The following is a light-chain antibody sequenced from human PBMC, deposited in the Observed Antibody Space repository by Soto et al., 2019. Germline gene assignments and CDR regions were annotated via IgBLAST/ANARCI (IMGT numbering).Light chain of an antibody. V-gene: IGKV3-20*01. CDR3: HKFLTAPRK. J-gene: IGKJ1*01. CDR1: PSVSGRN. CDR2: GAS. Sequence: EIVLTHSPGTLSLSPGEIATLSCSASPSVSGRNVAWYQQKPGLAPRLLIYGASHKAVGVPDRFIGSGSGTDFTLTITRLEPEDFAVYYCHKFLTAPRKFGQGNTVDIK.